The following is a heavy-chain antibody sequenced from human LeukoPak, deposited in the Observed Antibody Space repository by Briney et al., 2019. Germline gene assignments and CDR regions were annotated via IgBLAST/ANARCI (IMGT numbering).Heavy chain of an antibody. J-gene: IGHJ6*02. V-gene: IGHV3-33*08. CDR1: GFTFSSYA. CDR3: ARGSSYGDYMYYYGMDV. CDR2: IWYDGSNK. D-gene: IGHD4-17*01. Sequence: GGSLRLSCAASGFTFSSYAMTWVRQAPDKGLEWVAVIWYDGSNKYYADSVKGRFTISRDNSKNTLYLQMNSLRAEDTAVYYCARGSSYGDYMYYYGMDVWGQGTTVTVSS.